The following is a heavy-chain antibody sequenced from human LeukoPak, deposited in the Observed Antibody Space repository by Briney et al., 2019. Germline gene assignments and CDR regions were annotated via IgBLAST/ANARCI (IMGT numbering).Heavy chain of an antibody. CDR3: ARHSKGQPQYHYFDY. CDR2: IDPSDSYT. D-gene: IGHD2/OR15-2a*01. V-gene: IGHV5-10-1*01. Sequence: GESLKISCKGSGYSFTSYWINWVRQMPGKGLEWMGRIDPSDSYTNYSPSFQGHVTISADKSISTAYLQWSSLKASDTAMYYCARHSKGQPQYHYFDYWGRGTLVTVSS. CDR1: GYSFTSYW. J-gene: IGHJ4*02.